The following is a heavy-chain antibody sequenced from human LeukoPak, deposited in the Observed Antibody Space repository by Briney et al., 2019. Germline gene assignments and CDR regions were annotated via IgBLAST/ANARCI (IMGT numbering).Heavy chain of an antibody. V-gene: IGHV3-30*03. Sequence: PWRSLRLSCAASGITLSHYGMHWVRQAPGRGLEWVAAISYGGIEEFYADSVKGRFTVSRDNAKNSLYLQMNSLRAEDTAVYYCASNKRGPITIFGVVPHDAFDIWGQGTMVTVSS. J-gene: IGHJ3*02. CDR2: ISYGGIEE. D-gene: IGHD3-3*01. CDR3: ASNKRGPITIFGVVPHDAFDI. CDR1: GITLSHYG.